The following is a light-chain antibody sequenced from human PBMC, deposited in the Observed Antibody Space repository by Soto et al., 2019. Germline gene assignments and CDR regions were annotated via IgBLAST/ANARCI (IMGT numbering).Light chain of an antibody. CDR2: DVT. Sequence: QSALTQPRSVSGSPGQSVTISCTGSTSDVGRYNYVSWYQQHPGKAPKLIIYDVTKRPSGVPDRFSGSKSGITASLTISGLQAEDEADYYCCSYGGSYTSIFGGGTKLTVL. J-gene: IGLJ2*01. CDR3: CSYGGSYTSI. CDR1: TSDVGRYNY. V-gene: IGLV2-11*01.